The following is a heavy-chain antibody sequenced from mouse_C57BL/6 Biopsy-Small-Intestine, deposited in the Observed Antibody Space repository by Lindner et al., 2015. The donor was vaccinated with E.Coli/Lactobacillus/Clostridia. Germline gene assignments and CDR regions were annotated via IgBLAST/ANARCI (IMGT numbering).Heavy chain of an antibody. Sequence: SVKVSCKTSGYTFSDSYMHWVRRAPGQGLEWMGLINPSDGSASYAQNFQGRITVTRDTSSSTVYMEMRRLTSDDTAIYYCSKARSAAYDPRQPLEIWGQGTMVTVSS. V-gene: IGHV1S12*01. CDR1: GYTFSDSY. CDR2: INPSDGSA. J-gene: IGHJ1*01. D-gene: IGHD3-2*01. CDR3: SKARSAAYDPRQPLEI.